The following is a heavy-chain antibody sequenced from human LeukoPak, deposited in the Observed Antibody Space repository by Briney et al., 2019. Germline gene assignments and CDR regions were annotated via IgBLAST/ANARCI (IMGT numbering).Heavy chain of an antibody. V-gene: IGHV4-38-2*02. CDR3: ARDQGQLPNFDY. CDR2: VYHTGAT. J-gene: IGHJ4*02. D-gene: IGHD5-18*01. Sequence: PSETLSLTCGVSGYSISSGYFWVWIRQPPGKGLEWIGSVYHTGATYYNPSLRSPVTISVDTSKNQFSLELNSVTAADTAVYYCARDQGQLPNFDYWGQGTLVTVSS. CDR1: GYSISSGYF.